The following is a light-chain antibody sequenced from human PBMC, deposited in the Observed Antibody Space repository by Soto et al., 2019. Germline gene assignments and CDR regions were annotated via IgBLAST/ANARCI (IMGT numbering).Light chain of an antibody. CDR1: QTISDY. V-gene: IGKV3-11*01. J-gene: IGKJ4*01. CDR3: QQRGNWPLT. Sequence: EIVLTQPPATLSLSPGERATLSCRASQTISDYLAWYQQKPGQAPRILIYDASKRATGVPARFSGSGSGTDFTLTISSLEPEDFAVYYCQQRGNWPLTFGGGTKVEI. CDR2: DAS.